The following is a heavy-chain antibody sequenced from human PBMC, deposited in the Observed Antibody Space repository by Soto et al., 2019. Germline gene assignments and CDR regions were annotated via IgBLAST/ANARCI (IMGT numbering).Heavy chain of an antibody. CDR1: GFSFTNAW. CDR3: TDGMDV. J-gene: IGHJ6*02. CDR2: IKSKADGGTT. Sequence: EVQLVESGGGLVKPGTSLRLSCAASGFSFTNAWMSWVRQAPGKGLEWVCRIKSKADGGTTTYATPVKGRFTISRDDSKNTLYMQMISLKTEDSALYYCTDGMDVWGQGTTVTVSS. V-gene: IGHV3-15*01.